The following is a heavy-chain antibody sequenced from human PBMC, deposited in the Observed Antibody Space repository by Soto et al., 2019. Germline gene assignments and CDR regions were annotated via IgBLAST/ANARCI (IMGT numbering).Heavy chain of an antibody. D-gene: IGHD3-10*01. CDR3: ARQGGYPGGSGSFGY. CDR1: GGSISSSSYY. CDR2: IYYSGST. Sequence: SETLSLTCTVSGGSISSSSYYWGWIRQPAGKGLEWIGSIYYSGSTYYNPSLKSRVTISVDTSKNQFSLKLSSVTAADTAVYCCARQGGYPGGSGSFGYWGQGTLVTVSS. V-gene: IGHV4-39*01. J-gene: IGHJ4*02.